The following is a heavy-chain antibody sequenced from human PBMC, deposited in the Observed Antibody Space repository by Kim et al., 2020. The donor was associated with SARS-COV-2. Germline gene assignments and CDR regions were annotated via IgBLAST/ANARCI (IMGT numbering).Heavy chain of an antibody. CDR2: IYYSGST. V-gene: IGHV4-31*03. CDR3: ARGGYYYYGMDV. J-gene: IGHJ6*02. CDR1: GGSISSGGYY. Sequence: SETLSLTCTVSGGSISSGGYYWSWIRQHPGKGLEWIGYIYYSGSTYYNPSLKSRVTISVDTSKNQFSLKLSSVTAADTAVYYCARGGYYYYGMDVWGQGTTVTVSS. D-gene: IGHD3-16*01.